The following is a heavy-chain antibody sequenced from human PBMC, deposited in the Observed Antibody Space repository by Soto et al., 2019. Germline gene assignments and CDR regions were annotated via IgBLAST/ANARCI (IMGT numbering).Heavy chain of an antibody. Sequence: GESLKISCKGSGYSVSTYWISWVRQMPGKGLEWMGRIDPSNSYSNYSPSFQGHVTISADKSISTAYLQWSSLKASDSAMYYCAKGAYSGGWYYFDYWGQGTLVTVS. D-gene: IGHD6-13*01. V-gene: IGHV5-10-1*01. CDR2: IDPSNSYS. CDR3: AKGAYSGGWYYFDY. CDR1: GYSVSTYW. J-gene: IGHJ4*02.